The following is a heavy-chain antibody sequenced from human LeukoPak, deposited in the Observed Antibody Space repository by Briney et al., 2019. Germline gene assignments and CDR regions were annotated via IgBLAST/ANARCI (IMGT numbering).Heavy chain of an antibody. CDR1: GGTVSRYP. CDR3: ARGSSNYGYTFDI. CDR2: IIPIFGTA. J-gene: IGHJ3*02. Sequence: ASVKASCKASGGTVSRYPISWVRQAPGQGLEWMGGIIPIFGTANYAQKFQGRVTITADESTSTAYMELSSLRSEDTAVYYCARGSSNYGYTFDIWGQGTMVTVSS. V-gene: IGHV1-69*13. D-gene: IGHD4-11*01.